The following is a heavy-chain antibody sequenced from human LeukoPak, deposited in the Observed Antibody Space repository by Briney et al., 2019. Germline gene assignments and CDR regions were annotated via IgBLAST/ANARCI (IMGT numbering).Heavy chain of an antibody. J-gene: IGHJ4*02. CDR1: GYTLTELS. CDR3: ATDFGVVNYFDY. V-gene: IGHV1-24*01. CDR2: FDPEDGET. D-gene: IGHD3-3*01. Sequence: GASVKVSCKVSGYTLTELSMHWVRQAPGKGLEWMGGFDPEDGETIYAQKFQGRVTMTEDTSTDTAYMELSSLRSEDTAVYYCATDFGVVNYFDYWGQGTLVTVSS.